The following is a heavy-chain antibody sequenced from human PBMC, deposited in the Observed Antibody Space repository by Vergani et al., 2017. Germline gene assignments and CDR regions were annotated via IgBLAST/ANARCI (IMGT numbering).Heavy chain of an antibody. CDR1: GFTFDDYA. V-gene: IGHV3-9*01. CDR2: ISWNSVSI. D-gene: IGHD6-25*01. Sequence: EVQLVESGGGLVQPGRSLRLSCAASGFTFDDYAMHWVRPAPGKGLEWVSGISWNSVSIGYADYVKGRFTISRDNAKNSLYLQMNSLRPEDTALYYCAKEASSGHYYYYYMDVWGKGTTVTVSS. J-gene: IGHJ6*03. CDR3: AKEASSGHYYYYYMDV.